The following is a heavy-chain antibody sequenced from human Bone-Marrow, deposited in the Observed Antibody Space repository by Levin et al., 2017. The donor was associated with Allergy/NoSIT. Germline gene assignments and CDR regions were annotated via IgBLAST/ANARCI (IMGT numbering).Heavy chain of an antibody. CDR2: IYPGDSDT. Sequence: GGSLRLSCKGSGYSFTSYWIGWVRQMPGKGLEWMGIIYPGDSDTRYSPSFQGQVTISADKSISTAYLQWSSLKASDTAMYYCARLRRYSSSRGAFDIWGQGTMVTVSS. J-gene: IGHJ3*02. CDR1: GYSFTSYW. CDR3: ARLRRYSSSRGAFDI. V-gene: IGHV5-51*01. D-gene: IGHD6-6*01.